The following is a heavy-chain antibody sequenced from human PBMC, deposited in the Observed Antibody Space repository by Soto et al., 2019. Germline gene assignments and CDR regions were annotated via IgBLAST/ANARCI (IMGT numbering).Heavy chain of an antibody. CDR1: GGTFSSYA. J-gene: IGHJ4*02. V-gene: IGHV1-2*02. CDR3: ARDLTTVDFFDY. CDR2: INPDSGGT. Sequence: QVQLVQSGAEVKKPGSSVKVSCKASGGTFSSYAISWVRQAPGQGLEWMGGINPDSGGTNYAQKFQGRVTMTRDTSISTAYMELSRLRSDDTAVYYCARDLTTVDFFDYWGQGTLVTVSS. D-gene: IGHD4-17*01.